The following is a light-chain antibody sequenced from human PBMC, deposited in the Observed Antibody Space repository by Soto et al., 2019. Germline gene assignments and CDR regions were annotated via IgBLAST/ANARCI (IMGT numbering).Light chain of an antibody. Sequence: ELALTQSSATLTLYPGERANLSCRASQSVSSYLAWYQQKPGQAHRLIIYDAYNRATGIQARFSGSGSGTDFTLTIRSIEPEDFAVYYYKKRSDWQLNCGGGNKVDLK. V-gene: IGKV3-11*01. J-gene: IGKJ4*01. CDR2: DAY. CDR1: QSVSSY. CDR3: KKRSDWQLN.